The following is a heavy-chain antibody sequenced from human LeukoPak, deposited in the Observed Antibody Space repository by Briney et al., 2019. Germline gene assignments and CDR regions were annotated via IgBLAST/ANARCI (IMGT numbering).Heavy chain of an antibody. J-gene: IGHJ4*02. CDR2: ISSSSSYI. Sequence: GGSLRLSCAASGFTFDTYGMSWVRQAPGKGLEWVSSISSSSSYIYYADSVKGRFTISRDNAKNSLYLQMNSLRAEDTAVYYCARSPGSFWNFDYWGQGTLVTVSS. CDR1: GFTFDTYG. D-gene: IGHD1-26*01. CDR3: ARSPGSFWNFDY. V-gene: IGHV3-21*01.